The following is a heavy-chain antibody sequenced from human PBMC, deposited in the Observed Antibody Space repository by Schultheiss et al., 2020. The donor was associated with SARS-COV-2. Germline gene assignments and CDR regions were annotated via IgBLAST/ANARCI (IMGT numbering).Heavy chain of an antibody. CDR2: ISGSGGST. D-gene: IGHD2-15*01. CDR3: AKTTVVVVAANPDY. Sequence: GGSLRLSCAASGFTFSNYSMNWVRQAPGKGLEWVSAISGSGGSTYYADSVKGRFTISRDNSKNTLYLQMNSLRAEDTAVYYCAKTTVVVVAANPDYWGQGTLVTVSS. J-gene: IGHJ4*02. V-gene: IGHV3-23*01. CDR1: GFTFSNYS.